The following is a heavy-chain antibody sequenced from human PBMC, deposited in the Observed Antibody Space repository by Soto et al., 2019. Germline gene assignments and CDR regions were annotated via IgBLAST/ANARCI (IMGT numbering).Heavy chain of an antibody. V-gene: IGHV3-23*01. D-gene: IGHD3-16*02. CDR3: ALIMITFGGVIAQGDFDY. CDR1: GFTFSSYA. CDR2: ISGSGGST. Sequence: GGSLRLSCAASGFTFSSYAMSWVRQAPGKGLEWVSAISGSGGSTYYADCVKGRFTVSRDNSKNTLYLQMNSLRAEDTAVYYSALIMITFGGVIAQGDFDYWGQGTLVTVSS. J-gene: IGHJ4*02.